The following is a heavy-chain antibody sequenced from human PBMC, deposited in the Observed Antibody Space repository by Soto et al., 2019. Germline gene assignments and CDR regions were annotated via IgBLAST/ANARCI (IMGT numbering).Heavy chain of an antibody. CDR1: GGIFSTYA. Sequence: SVKVSCKASGGIFSTYAISWLRQAPGQGLEWMGGIIPLFGTPNYAQKSQERVTITADESTSTAYMELSSLRSEDTAVYYCAAPSVAGTADHDAFDIWGQGTMVTVSS. D-gene: IGHD6-19*01. J-gene: IGHJ3*02. CDR2: IIPLFGTP. CDR3: AAPSVAGTADHDAFDI. V-gene: IGHV1-69*13.